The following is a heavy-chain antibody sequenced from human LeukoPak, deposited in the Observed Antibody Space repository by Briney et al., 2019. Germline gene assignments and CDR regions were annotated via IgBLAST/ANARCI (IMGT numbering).Heavy chain of an antibody. D-gene: IGHD3-22*01. J-gene: IGHJ3*02. CDR1: GGSISSSNW. Sequence: PSGTLSLTCAVSGGSISSSNWWNWVRQPPGKGLEWIGEIYHSGSTNYNPSLKSRVTISVDKSKNQFSLKLSSVTAADTAVYYCARKTYDSSGLIPHPGVFDIWGQGTMVTVSS. V-gene: IGHV4-4*02. CDR2: IYHSGST. CDR3: ARKTYDSSGLIPHPGVFDI.